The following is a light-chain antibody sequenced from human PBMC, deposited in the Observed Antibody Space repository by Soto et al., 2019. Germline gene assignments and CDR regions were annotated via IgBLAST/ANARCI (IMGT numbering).Light chain of an antibody. CDR3: QQYNSYPWT. J-gene: IGKJ1*01. Sequence: DIQMTQSPSTLSASVGDRVTITCRASQTISSWLAWYQQKPGKAPKLLIYKASSLESGVSSRFSGSGSGTEFTLTISSLQSDEVATYYCQQYNSYPWTFGQGTRVEIQ. V-gene: IGKV1-5*03. CDR2: KAS. CDR1: QTISSW.